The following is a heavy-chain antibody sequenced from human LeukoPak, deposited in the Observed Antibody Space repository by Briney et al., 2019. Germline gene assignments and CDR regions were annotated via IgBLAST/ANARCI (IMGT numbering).Heavy chain of an antibody. Sequence: GRSLRLSCAASGFTFSSYAMHWVRQAPGTGLEGVAVISYAGSNKYYADSVKGRFTISRDNSKNTLYLQMNSLRAEDTAVYYCARDGHYYDSSGYYFRGVLDYWGQGTLVTVSS. CDR3: ARDGHYYDSSGYYFRGVLDY. CDR1: GFTFSSYA. J-gene: IGHJ4*02. V-gene: IGHV3-30-3*01. D-gene: IGHD3-22*01. CDR2: ISYAGSNK.